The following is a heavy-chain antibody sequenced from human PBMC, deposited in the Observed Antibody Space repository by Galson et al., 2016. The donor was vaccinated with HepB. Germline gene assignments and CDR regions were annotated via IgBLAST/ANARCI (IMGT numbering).Heavy chain of an antibody. Sequence: SLRLSCAASGFTFSDSAMHWVRQASGKGLEWVGRIKTKSDGGTTQYAAPVEGRFTISRDDSENRLYLQMNNLEPGDTAVYYCTTDGLDISFDYWGQGTRVTVSS. J-gene: IGHJ4*02. CDR2: IKTKSDGGTT. CDR1: GFTFSDSA. D-gene: IGHD2-2*03. V-gene: IGHV3-15*01. CDR3: TTDGLDISFDY.